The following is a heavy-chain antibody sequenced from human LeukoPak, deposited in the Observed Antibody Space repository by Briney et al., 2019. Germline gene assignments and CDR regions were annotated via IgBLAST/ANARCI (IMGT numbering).Heavy chain of an antibody. CDR2: ISGSSSYI. CDR3: ARDVGASAPDAFDI. J-gene: IGHJ3*02. V-gene: IGHV3-21*01. CDR1: GFTFSSYS. D-gene: IGHD1-26*01. Sequence: GGSLRLSCAASGFTFSSYSMNWVRQAPGKGLEWVSSISGSSSYIYYADSVKGRFTISRDNAKNSLYLQMNSLRAEDTAVYYCARDVGASAPDAFDIWGQGTMVTVSS.